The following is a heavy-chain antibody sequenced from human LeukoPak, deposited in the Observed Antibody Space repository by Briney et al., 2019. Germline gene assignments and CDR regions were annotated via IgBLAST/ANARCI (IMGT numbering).Heavy chain of an antibody. V-gene: IGHV4-34*01. CDR2: INHSGST. D-gene: IGHD3-10*01. J-gene: IGHJ5*02. CDR3: AGGPNYYGSGSYLS. Sequence: SETLSLTCAVYGGSFSGYYWSWIRQPPGKGLEWIGEINHSGSTNYNPSLKSRVTISVDTSKNQFSLKLSSVTAADTAVYYCAGGPNYYGSGSYLSWGQGTLVTVSS. CDR1: GGSFSGYY.